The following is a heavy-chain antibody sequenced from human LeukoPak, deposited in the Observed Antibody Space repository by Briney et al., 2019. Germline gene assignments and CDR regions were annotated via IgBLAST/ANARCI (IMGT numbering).Heavy chain of an antibody. J-gene: IGHJ4*02. CDR3: ARGRSWYPLDY. D-gene: IGHD6-13*01. CDR1: GFTFSSYS. Sequence: GGSLRLSCAASGFTFSSYSMNWVRHAPGKGREWVSYISSSSSTIYYADSVKGRFTISRDNAKNSLFLQMNSLRAEDTAVYYCARGRSWYPLDYWGQGTLVTVSS. CDR2: ISSSSSTI. V-gene: IGHV3-48*04.